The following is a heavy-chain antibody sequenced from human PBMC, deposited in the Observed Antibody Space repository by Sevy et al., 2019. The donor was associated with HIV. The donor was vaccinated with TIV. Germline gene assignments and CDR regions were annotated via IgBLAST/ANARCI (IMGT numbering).Heavy chain of an antibody. CDR3: ARDRRNDYDGPAHYLDV. V-gene: IGHV4-61*09. J-gene: IGHJ6*03. CDR2: LYTSGST. D-gene: IGHD4-17*01. Sequence: SETLSLTCSVSGGSITSGFYSWTWIRQPAGKGLEWIGHLYTSGSTNYNSSLKSRVTMSVDTSKNQFSLKLNSVTAADTAVYYGARDRRNDYDGPAHYLDVWGKGTTVTVSS. CDR1: GGSITSGFYS.